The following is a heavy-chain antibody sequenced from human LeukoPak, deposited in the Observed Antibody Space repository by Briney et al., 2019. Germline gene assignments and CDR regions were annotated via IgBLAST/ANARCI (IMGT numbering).Heavy chain of an antibody. CDR3: ARGRSSGWSSSIDS. CDR2: TNDSGST. CDR1: GGSFSRYY. Sequence: SETLSLTCAVYGGSFSRYYWSWIRQPPGEGLEWIGETNDSGSTNYNPSLKSRVTISIDTSKNQFSLKLRSSTAADTAIYYCARGRSSGWSSSIDSWGQGSLVTVSS. D-gene: IGHD6-19*01. V-gene: IGHV4-34*01. J-gene: IGHJ4*02.